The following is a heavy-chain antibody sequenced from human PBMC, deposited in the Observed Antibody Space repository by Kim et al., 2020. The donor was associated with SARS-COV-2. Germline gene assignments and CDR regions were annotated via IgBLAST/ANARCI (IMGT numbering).Heavy chain of an antibody. J-gene: IGHJ6*02. Sequence: SRVTISVDTSKNQFSLKLSSVTAADTAVYYCAVRGYSYGYGVYYYYGMDVWGQGTTVTVSS. V-gene: IGHV4-34*01. CDR3: AVRGYSYGYGVYYYYGMDV. D-gene: IGHD5-18*01.